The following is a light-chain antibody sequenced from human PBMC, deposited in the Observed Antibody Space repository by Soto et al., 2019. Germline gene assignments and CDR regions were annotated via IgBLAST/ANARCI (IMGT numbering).Light chain of an antibody. V-gene: IGLV2-8*01. CDR3: TSYAGTYSFFYV. J-gene: IGLJ1*01. Sequence: QSVLAQPPSASGSPGQSVTISCTGTNSDVVAYNYVSWYQQLPGKAPKLIIYEVSKRPSGVPDRFSGSKSGNTASLTVSGLQAEDEADYYCTSYAGTYSFFYVFGTGTKVTDL. CDR2: EVS. CDR1: NSDVVAYNY.